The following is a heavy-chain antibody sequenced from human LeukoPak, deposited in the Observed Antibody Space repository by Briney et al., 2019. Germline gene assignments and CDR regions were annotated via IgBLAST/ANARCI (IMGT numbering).Heavy chain of an antibody. Sequence: SGTLSLTCTVSGGSISSSIYYWGWIRQPPGKGLEWIGSIYYSGSTYYNPSLKSRVTISVDTFKNQFSLKLSSVTAADTAVYYCASLDIAVGGYWGQGTLVTVSS. CDR2: IYYSGST. D-gene: IGHD2-15*01. V-gene: IGHV4-39*01. CDR3: ASLDIAVGGY. CDR1: GGSISSSIYY. J-gene: IGHJ4*02.